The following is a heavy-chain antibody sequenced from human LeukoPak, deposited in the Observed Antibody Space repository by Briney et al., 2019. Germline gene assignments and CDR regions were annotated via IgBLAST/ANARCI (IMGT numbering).Heavy chain of an antibody. D-gene: IGHD4-17*01. J-gene: IGHJ4*02. CDR1: GFTFSSFA. Sequence: GGSLRLSCAASGFTFSSFAMSWVRQAPGKGLEWVSAISGSGDSTYYGDSVKGRFTISRDNAKNSLYLQMNSLRVEDTAVYYCARLRVRPSQMTTVSTFDNWGQGTLVTVSS. CDR3: ARLRVRPSQMTTVSTFDN. V-gene: IGHV3-23*01. CDR2: ISGSGDST.